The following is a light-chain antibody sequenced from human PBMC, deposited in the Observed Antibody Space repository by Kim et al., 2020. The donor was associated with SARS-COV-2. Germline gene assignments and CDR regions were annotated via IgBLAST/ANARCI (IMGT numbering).Light chain of an antibody. V-gene: IGKV1-27*01. CDR3: QKYNSAPLT. CDR2: GAS. Sequence: ASGGDRVTLTCRARQDITNYLAWYQQKPERVPQLLIYGASTLQSGAPSRFNGSGSGTEFTLTINSLQTEDVATYYCQKYNSAPLTFGGGTKVEIK. J-gene: IGKJ4*01. CDR1: QDITNY.